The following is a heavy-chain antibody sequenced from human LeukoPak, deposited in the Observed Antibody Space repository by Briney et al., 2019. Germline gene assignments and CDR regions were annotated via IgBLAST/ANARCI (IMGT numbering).Heavy chain of an antibody. CDR3: VRALSDWNDVGRDYYYYYMDV. J-gene: IGHJ6*03. Sequence: SVKVSCKASGGTFSSYAISWVRQAPGQGLEWMGGIIPIFGTANYAQKFQGRVTITADESTSTAYMELSSLRSEDTAVYYCVRALSDWNDVGRDYYYYYMDVWGKGTTVTISS. CDR1: GGTFSSYA. V-gene: IGHV1-69*01. CDR2: IIPIFGTA. D-gene: IGHD1-1*01.